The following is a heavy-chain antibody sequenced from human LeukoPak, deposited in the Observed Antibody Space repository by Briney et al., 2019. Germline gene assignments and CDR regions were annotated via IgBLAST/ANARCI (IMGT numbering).Heavy chain of an antibody. V-gene: IGHV3-30*03. D-gene: IGHD2-2*01. CDR1: GFTFSSYG. J-gene: IGHJ6*02. CDR2: ISYDGSNK. Sequence: GGSLRLSCAASGFTFSSYGMHWVRQAPGKGLEWVAVISYDGSNKYYADSVKGRFTISRDNFQNMLYVQMNSLRSEDTAVYYCAREVLAPAAIRASGLDVWGQGTTVSVSS. CDR3: AREVLAPAAIRASGLDV.